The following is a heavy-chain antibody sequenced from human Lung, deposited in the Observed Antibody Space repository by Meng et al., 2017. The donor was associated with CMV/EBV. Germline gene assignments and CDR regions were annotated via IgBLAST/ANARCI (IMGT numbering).Heavy chain of an antibody. CDR2: IYPGDSDT. V-gene: IGHV5-51*01. J-gene: IGHJ4*02. D-gene: IGHD5-12*01. CDR1: GYSFTNYW. CDR3: ARQGGYAEGGSDY. Sequence: GESLRLXCMVSGYSFTNYWIGWVRQMPGKGLEWMGIIYPGDSDTRYSPSFQGQVTISADKSINTAYLQWSSLKASDTAMYYCARQGGYAEGGSDYWGQGTLVTVSS.